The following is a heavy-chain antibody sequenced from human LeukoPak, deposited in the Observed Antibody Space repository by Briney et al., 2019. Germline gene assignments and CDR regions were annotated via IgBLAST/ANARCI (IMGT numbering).Heavy chain of an antibody. V-gene: IGHV4-4*07. Sequence: SETLSLTCTVSGGSISSYYWSWIRQPAGKGLEWIGRIYTSGSTYYNPSLKSRVTISVDTSKNQFSLELNSVTPADAAVYYCARGGNYWHQWWFDPWGRGTLVSVSS. CDR3: ARGGNYWHQWWFDP. CDR1: GGSISSYY. J-gene: IGHJ5*02. CDR2: IYTSGST. D-gene: IGHD1-26*01.